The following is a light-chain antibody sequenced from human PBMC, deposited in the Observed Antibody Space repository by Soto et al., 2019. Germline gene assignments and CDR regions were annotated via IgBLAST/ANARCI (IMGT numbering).Light chain of an antibody. CDR1: QSVSSTY. Sequence: IVLTQSPGNLSLSPGERATLSCRASQSVSSTYIDWYQPNPGQAPRLLIYGASSRATGIPDRFSGSGSGTDFTLTISRLEPEDFAVYFCQQYGRSPPFTFGQGTKVVMK. CDR3: QQYGRSPPFT. V-gene: IGKV3-20*01. J-gene: IGKJ2*01. CDR2: GAS.